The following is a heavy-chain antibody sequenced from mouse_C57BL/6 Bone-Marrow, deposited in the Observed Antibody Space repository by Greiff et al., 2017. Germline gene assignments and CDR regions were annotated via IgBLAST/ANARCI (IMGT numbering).Heavy chain of an antibody. Sequence: EVQLQQSGAELVRPGSSVKMSCKTSGYTFTSYGINWVKQRPGQGLEWIGYIYPGNGYTEYNEKFKGKATLTSDTSSSTAYMQLSSLTSEDSAIYFCARVSYDGYYFFAYWGQGTLVTVSA. J-gene: IGHJ3*01. CDR2: IYPGNGYT. D-gene: IGHD2-3*01. V-gene: IGHV1-58*01. CDR1: GYTFTSYG. CDR3: ARVSYDGYYFFAY.